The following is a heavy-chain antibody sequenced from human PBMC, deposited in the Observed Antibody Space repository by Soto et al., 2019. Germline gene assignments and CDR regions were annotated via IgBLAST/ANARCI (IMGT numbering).Heavy chain of an antibody. Sequence: SETLSLTCTVSNVSITSSYWNWIRQPPGKGLEWIGFVYYTGTAKYNPSLKSRVTISVDRSKNEFSLKLTSVTAADTAFYFCARDFAGRGPFDPWGQGTLVTVSS. J-gene: IGHJ5*01. CDR2: VYYTGTA. CDR1: NVSITSSY. CDR3: ARDFAGRGPFDP. V-gene: IGHV4-59*01. D-gene: IGHD1-26*01.